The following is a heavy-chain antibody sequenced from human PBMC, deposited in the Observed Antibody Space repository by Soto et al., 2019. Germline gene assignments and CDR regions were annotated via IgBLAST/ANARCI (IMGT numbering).Heavy chain of an antibody. CDR2: IYYSGST. V-gene: IGHV4-59*01. CDR1: GGSISSYY. Sequence: PSETLSLTCTVSGGSISSYYWSWIRQPPGKGLEWIGYIYYSGSTNYNPSLKSRVTISVDTSKNQFSLKLSSVTAADTAVYYCARDERYYGRDVWGQGTTVTVS. CDR3: ARDERYYGRDV. J-gene: IGHJ6*02.